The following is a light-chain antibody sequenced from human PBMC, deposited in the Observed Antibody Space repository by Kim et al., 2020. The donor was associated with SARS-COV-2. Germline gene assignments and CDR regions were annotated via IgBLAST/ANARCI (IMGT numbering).Light chain of an antibody. V-gene: IGLV1-40*01. CDR1: SSNIGAGYD. Sequence: QRVTISCTGSSSNIGAGYDVHWYQQLPGTAPKRLIDGNSNRPSGVPDRFSGSKSGTSASLAITGLQAEDEADYYCQSYDSSLSGYVFGTGTKVTVL. J-gene: IGLJ1*01. CDR3: QSYDSSLSGYV. CDR2: GNS.